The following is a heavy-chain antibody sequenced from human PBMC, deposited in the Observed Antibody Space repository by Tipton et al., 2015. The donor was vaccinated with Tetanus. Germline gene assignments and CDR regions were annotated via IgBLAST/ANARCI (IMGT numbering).Heavy chain of an antibody. J-gene: IGHJ4*02. V-gene: IGHV4-34*01. Sequence: TLSLTCAVYGGSFSAYYWSWIRQAPGKGLEWVGEISASGSTNYNPSLESRITMSVDTTKKRISLRLASLMAADTAVYFCARSIAAAAVWPYDFWGQGTLVTVTS. D-gene: IGHD6-13*01. CDR2: ISASGST. CDR1: GGSFSAYY. CDR3: ARSIAAAAVWPYDF.